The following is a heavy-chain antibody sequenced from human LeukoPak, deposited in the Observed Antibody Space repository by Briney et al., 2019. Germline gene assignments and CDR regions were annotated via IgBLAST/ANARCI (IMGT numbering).Heavy chain of an antibody. CDR3: ARVDYGDSLDAFDI. D-gene: IGHD4-17*01. V-gene: IGHV3-72*01. CDR2: TRNKANSYTT. J-gene: IGHJ3*02. Sequence: PGGSLRLSCAASGFTFSDHYMDWVPQAPGKGLECVGRTRNKANSYTTEYAASVKGRFTISRDDSKNSLYLQMNSLKTEDTAVYYCARVDYGDSLDAFDIWGQGTMVTVSS. CDR1: GFTFSDHY.